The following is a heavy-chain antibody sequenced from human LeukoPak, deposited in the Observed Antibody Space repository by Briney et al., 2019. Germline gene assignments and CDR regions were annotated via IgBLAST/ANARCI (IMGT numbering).Heavy chain of an antibody. D-gene: IGHD3-10*01. J-gene: IGHJ5*02. CDR1: GGSISSGGYS. Sequence: PSQTLSLTCAVSGGSISSGGYSWSWIRQPPGKGLEWIGYIYHSGSTYYNPSLKSRVTISVDRSKNQFSLKLSSVTAADTAVYYCARETSVRGWFDPWGQGTLVTVSS. CDR3: ARETSVRGWFDP. CDR2: IYHSGST. V-gene: IGHV4-30-2*01.